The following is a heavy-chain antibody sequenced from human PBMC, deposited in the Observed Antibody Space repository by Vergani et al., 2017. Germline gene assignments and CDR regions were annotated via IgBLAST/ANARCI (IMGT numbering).Heavy chain of an antibody. CDR3: ARDRSLIAAAGKDV. Sequence: QLQLQESGPGLVKPSETLSLTCTVSGGSISSSSYYWGWIRQPPGKGLEWIGSIYYSGSTYYNPSLKSRVTISVDTSKNQFSLKLSSVTAADTAVYYCARDRSLIAAAGKDVWGQGTTVTVSS. CDR1: GGSISSSSYY. J-gene: IGHJ6*02. D-gene: IGHD6-13*01. V-gene: IGHV4-39*02. CDR2: IYYSGST.